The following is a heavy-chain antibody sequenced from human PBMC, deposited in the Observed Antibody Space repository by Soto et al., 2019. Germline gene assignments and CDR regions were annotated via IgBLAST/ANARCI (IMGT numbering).Heavy chain of an antibody. D-gene: IGHD3-9*01. CDR2: ISGSGGST. CDR1: GFTFSSYA. J-gene: IGHJ1*01. Sequence: EVQLLESGGGLVQPGGSLRLSCAASGFTFSSYAMNWVRQAPGKGLEWVSSISGSGGSTNYGDSVKGRFTISRDNSQNSLYLQISSLRADDTALYYCAKDQSPEILTGLEYFQQWGQGTLVTVSS. CDR3: AKDQSPEILTGLEYFQQ. V-gene: IGHV3-23*01.